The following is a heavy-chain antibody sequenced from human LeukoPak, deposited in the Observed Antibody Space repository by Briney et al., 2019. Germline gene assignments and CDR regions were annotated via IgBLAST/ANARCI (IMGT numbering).Heavy chain of an antibody. J-gene: IGHJ4*01. CDR2: IIPIFGTA. Sequence: GASVKVSCKASGGTFSSYAISWVRQAPGQGLEWMGGIIPIFGTANYAQKFQGRVTITADESTSTAYMELSSLRSEDTAVYYCASNKNKTFIGQWELLPNTHNLDYWGQGTLVTVSS. CDR3: ASNKNKTFIGQWELLPNTHNLDY. D-gene: IGHD1-26*01. CDR1: GGTFSSYA. V-gene: IGHV1-69*13.